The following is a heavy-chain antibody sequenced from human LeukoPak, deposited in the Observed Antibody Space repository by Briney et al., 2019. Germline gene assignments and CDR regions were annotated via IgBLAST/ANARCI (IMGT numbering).Heavy chain of an antibody. V-gene: IGHV4-59*08. D-gene: IGHD6-13*01. J-gene: IGHJ5*02. CDR3: ARTQQLSFWFDP. Sequence: PSETLSLTCTVSGGSISSYYWSWIRQPPGKGLEWIGYIYYSGSTNYNPSLKSRVTISVDTSKNQFSLKLSSVTAADTAVYYCARTQQLSFWFDPRGQGTLVTVSS. CDR2: IYYSGST. CDR1: GGSISSYY.